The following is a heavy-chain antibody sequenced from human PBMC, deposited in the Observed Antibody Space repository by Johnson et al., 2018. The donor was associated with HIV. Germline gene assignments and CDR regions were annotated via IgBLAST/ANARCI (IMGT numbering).Heavy chain of an antibody. V-gene: IGHV3-30*03. CDR2: ISYDGSNK. CDR3: ARGKGAAVGLDAFDI. D-gene: IGHD6-13*01. J-gene: IGHJ3*02. Sequence: QVQLVESGGGVVQPGRSLRLSCAASGFTFSSYGMHWVRQAPGKGLEWVAVISYDGSNKYYADSVKGRFTISRDNAKNSLYLQMNSLRAEDTALYSCARGKGAAVGLDAFDIWGQGIRVTVSS. CDR1: GFTFSSYG.